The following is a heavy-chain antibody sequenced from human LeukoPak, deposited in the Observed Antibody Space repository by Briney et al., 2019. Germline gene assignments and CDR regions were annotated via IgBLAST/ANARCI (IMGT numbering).Heavy chain of an antibody. D-gene: IGHD5-12*01. CDR2: ISYDGSNK. V-gene: IGHV3-30-3*01. CDR3: ARESQWLYPYYYYYMDV. J-gene: IGHJ6*03. CDR1: GFTFSSYA. Sequence: GGSLRLSCAASGFTFSSYAMHWVRQAPGKGLEWVAVISYDGSNKYYADSVKGRFTVSRDNSKNTLYLQMNSLRAEDTAVYYCARESQWLYPYYYYYMDVWGKGTTVTVSS.